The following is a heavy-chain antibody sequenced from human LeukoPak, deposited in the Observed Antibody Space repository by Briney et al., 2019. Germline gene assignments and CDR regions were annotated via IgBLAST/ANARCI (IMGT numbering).Heavy chain of an antibody. Sequence: GASVKVSCKTSGYTFTTYYVHWVRQAPGQGLEWMGIINPSGGSTSYAQKVQGRVTITRDTSASTAYMELSSLRSEDTAVYYCARELSLRWVNWFDPWGQGTLVTVSS. CDR2: INPSGGST. CDR1: GYTFTTYY. J-gene: IGHJ5*02. CDR3: ARELSLRWVNWFDP. D-gene: IGHD4-23*01. V-gene: IGHV1-46*01.